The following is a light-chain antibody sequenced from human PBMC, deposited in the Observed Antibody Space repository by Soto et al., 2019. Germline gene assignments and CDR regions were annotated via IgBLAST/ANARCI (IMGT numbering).Light chain of an antibody. J-gene: IGLJ3*02. Sequence: QSVLTQPPSASGTPGQRVTISCSGSSSNIGSNYVYWYQQLPGTAPKLLIYRNNQRTSGVPDRFSGSKSGTSASLAISGLRSEDEADYYCAAWDDSLSGRVFCGGTQLTVL. CDR2: RNN. CDR3: AAWDDSLSGRV. CDR1: SSNIGSNY. V-gene: IGLV1-47*01.